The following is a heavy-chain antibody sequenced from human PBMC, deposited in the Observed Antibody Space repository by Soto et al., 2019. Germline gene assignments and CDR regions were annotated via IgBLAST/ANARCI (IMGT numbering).Heavy chain of an antibody. J-gene: IGHJ4*02. D-gene: IGHD3-3*01. CDR1: GGTFSSFINYP. V-gene: IGHV1-69*06. CDR3: ARRDTSGFLRYFDN. Sequence: SVKVSCKXFGGTFSSFINYPINWVRQAPGQGLEWMGGIVPNVGTVNYAQKFRGKVTITADKSTGTAYMELSSLRSEDTALYYCARRDTSGFLRYFDNWGQGTQVTVSS. CDR2: IVPNVGTV.